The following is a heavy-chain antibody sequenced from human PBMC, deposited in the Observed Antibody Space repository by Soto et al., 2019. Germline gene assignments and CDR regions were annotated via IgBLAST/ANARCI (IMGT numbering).Heavy chain of an antibody. CDR1: GGTFSNST. D-gene: IGHD7-27*01. Sequence: QVQLVQSGAEVRTPGSSVKVSCQASGGTFSNSTVTWVRQAPVQGLEWMGRLIPILGLANYAQKVRGRLTITADKSTTTAYRELRSLRSEDTAIYYCARFKLGDDYWGQGTLVTVSS. CDR3: ARFKLGDDY. J-gene: IGHJ4*02. V-gene: IGHV1-69*02. CDR2: LIPILGLA.